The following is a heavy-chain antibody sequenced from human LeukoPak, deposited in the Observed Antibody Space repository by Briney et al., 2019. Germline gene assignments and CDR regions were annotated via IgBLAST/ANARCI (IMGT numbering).Heavy chain of an antibody. J-gene: IGHJ6*04. Sequence: KXXEWXXYTYSSGSTNSTPSLKSRGTISVDTSKNQYSLNLSSVTAADTAVYSCARGAKVGGYYYGMDVWGKGTTVTVSS. CDR3: ARGAKVGGYYYGMDV. CDR2: TYSSGST. D-gene: IGHD2-15*01. V-gene: IGHV4-59*01.